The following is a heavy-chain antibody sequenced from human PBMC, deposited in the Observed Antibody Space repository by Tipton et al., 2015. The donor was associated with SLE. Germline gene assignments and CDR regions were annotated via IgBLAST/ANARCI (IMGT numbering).Heavy chain of an antibody. CDR1: GYSISSGYY. V-gene: IGHV4-38-2*02. CDR3: ARDQRAFDI. Sequence: TLSLTCAVSGYSISSGYYWGWIRQPPGKGLEWIGSIYHSGSTYYNPSLKSRVTISVDTSKNQFSLKLSSVTAADTAVYYCARDQRAFDIWGQGTMVTVSS. CDR2: IYHSGST. J-gene: IGHJ3*02.